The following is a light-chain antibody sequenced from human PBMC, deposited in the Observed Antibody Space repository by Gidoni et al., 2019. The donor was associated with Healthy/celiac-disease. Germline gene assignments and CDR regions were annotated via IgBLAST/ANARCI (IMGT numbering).Light chain of an antibody. CDR3: QAWDSRV. J-gene: IGLJ2*01. CDR1: KLGDKY. CDR2: QDS. V-gene: IGLV3-1*01. Sequence: SYELTQPPSVSVSPGQTASITCSGDKLGDKYACWYQQKPGQSPVLVIYQDSKRPSGIPERFSGSNSGNTATLTISGTQAMDEADYYCQAWDSRVFGGGTKLTXL.